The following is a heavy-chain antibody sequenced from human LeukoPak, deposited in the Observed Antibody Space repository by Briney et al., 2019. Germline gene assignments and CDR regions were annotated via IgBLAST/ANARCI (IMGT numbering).Heavy chain of an antibody. V-gene: IGHV3-53*01. J-gene: IGHJ4*02. Sequence: GGSLRLSCAASGFTVSTTYMSWVRQAPGKGLEWISVIYSGGSTYYAESVKGRFTISRDNSKNTLYLQMNSLRVEDTAIYYCAKGRGYCTGGSCYSDYWGQGTLVTVSS. CDR3: AKGRGYCTGGSCYSDY. CDR2: IYSGGST. D-gene: IGHD2-15*01. CDR1: GFTVSTTY.